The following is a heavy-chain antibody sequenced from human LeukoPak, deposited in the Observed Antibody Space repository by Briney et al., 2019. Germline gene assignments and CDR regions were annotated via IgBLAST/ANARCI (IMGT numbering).Heavy chain of an antibody. CDR2: ISGSGGST. D-gene: IGHD3-22*01. J-gene: IGHJ4*02. Sequence: GGSLRLSCAASGFTFSSYAMSWVRQAPGKGLEWVSAISGSGGSTYYADSVRGRFTISRDDSKKTLYLQMNSLRREDTAIYYCARGAPRVVAFDHWGQGALVTVSS. V-gene: IGHV3-23*01. CDR3: ARGAPRVVAFDH. CDR1: GFTFSSYA.